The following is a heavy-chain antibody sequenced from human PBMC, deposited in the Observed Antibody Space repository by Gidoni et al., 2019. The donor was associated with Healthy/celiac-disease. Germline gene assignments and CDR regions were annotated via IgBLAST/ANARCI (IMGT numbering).Heavy chain of an antibody. Sequence: QVQLVESGGGVVQPGRSLRLSCAASGFTFSSHGMHWVRQAPGKGLEWVAVIWYDGSNKYDADSVKGRFTISRDNSKNTLYLQMNSLRAEDTAVYYCARVGSPYGDYGAFDIWGQGTMVTVSS. V-gene: IGHV3-33*01. D-gene: IGHD4-17*01. CDR2: IWYDGSNK. CDR1: GFTFSSHG. CDR3: ARVGSPYGDYGAFDI. J-gene: IGHJ3*02.